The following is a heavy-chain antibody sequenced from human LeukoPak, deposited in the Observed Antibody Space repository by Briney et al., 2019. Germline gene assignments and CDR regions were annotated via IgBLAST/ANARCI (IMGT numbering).Heavy chain of an antibody. CDR2: INPNSGGT. CDR3: ARACSGGTCYSDNWFDP. V-gene: IGHV1-2*06. CDR1: GYTFTDYY. J-gene: IGHJ5*02. Sequence: ASVKVSCKASGYTFTDYYMHWVRQAPGQGLEWVGRINPNSGGTNYAQRFRGRVTMTRDTSLSTTYMDLSRLRSDDTAVYYCARACSGGTCYSDNWFDPWGQGTLVTVSS. D-gene: IGHD2-15*01.